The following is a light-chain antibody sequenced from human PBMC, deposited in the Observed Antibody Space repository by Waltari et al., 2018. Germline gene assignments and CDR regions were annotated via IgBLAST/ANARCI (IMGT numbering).Light chain of an antibody. Sequence: QSVLTQPPSASGTPGQGVTIPCSGRSSNIGSHTVTWYQQLPGTAPKLLIYTNNQRPAGVPDRFSGSKSGTSGSLAISGLQSEDEADYYCSTWDDSLNGVMFGGGTKLTVL. V-gene: IGLV1-44*01. CDR2: TNN. CDR1: SSNIGSHT. J-gene: IGLJ3*02. CDR3: STWDDSLNGVM.